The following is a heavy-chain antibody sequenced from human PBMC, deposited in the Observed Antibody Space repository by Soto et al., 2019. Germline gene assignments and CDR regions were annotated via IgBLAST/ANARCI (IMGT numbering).Heavy chain of an antibody. CDR3: ARGYIDYDFWSGYYRNNWFDP. Sequence: QVQLQQWGAGLLKPSETLSLTCAVYGGSFSGYYWSWIRQPPGKGLEWIGEINHSGSTNYNPSLTSRVTISVDTSKNQFSLKLSSVTAADTAVYYCARGYIDYDFWSGYYRNNWFDPWGQGTLVTVSS. J-gene: IGHJ5*02. V-gene: IGHV4-34*01. D-gene: IGHD3-3*01. CDR2: INHSGST. CDR1: GGSFSGYY.